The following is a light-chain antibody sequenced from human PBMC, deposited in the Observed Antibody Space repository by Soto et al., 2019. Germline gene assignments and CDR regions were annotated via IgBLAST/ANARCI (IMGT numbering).Light chain of an antibody. V-gene: IGLV2-23*01. CDR3: CSHAGGSSWV. Sequence: QSVLTQPASVSGSPGQSITISCTGTSSDIGSYDLVSWYQQHPGKAPKLIIYEATKRPSDVSDRFSGSKSGNAASLTISGLQAEDEADYYCCSHAGGSSWVFGGGTKVTVL. J-gene: IGLJ3*02. CDR2: EAT. CDR1: SSDIGSYDL.